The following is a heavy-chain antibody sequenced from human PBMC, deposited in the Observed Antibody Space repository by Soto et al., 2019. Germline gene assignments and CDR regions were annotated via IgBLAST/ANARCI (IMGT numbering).Heavy chain of an antibody. J-gene: IGHJ4*02. Sequence: SETLSLTCIVSGESISSSSYYWGWIRQPPGKGLEWIGSIYYSGPTYYNPSFKSRVTISIDTSKNQFSRKLSSVTATDTAVYYCARQRTTVVTKAHFDHCGQGALVTVSS. CDR3: ARQRTTVVTKAHFDH. V-gene: IGHV4-39*01. CDR1: GESISSSSYY. D-gene: IGHD2-21*02. CDR2: IYYSGPT.